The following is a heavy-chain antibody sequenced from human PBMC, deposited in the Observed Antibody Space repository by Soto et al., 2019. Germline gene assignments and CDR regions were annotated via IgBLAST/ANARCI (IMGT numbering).Heavy chain of an antibody. CDR1: GGTFSSYA. Sequence: ASVKVSCKASGGTFSSYAISWVRQAPVQGLEWMGGIIPIFGTANYAQKFQGRVTITADESTSTAYMEMSSLRSEDTAVYYCAKDFGYGDDGELDYFDYWGQGTLVTVSS. CDR2: IIPIFGTA. D-gene: IGHD4-17*01. V-gene: IGHV1-69*13. J-gene: IGHJ4*02. CDR3: AKDFGYGDDGELDYFDY.